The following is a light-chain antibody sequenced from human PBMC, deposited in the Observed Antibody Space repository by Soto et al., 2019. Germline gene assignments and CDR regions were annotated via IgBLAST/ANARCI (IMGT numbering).Light chain of an antibody. CDR1: SSDVGDYKF. Sequence: QSALTQPTSASGSPGQSVTISCTGTSSDVGDYKFVSWYQQHPGKAPKLLIYEVSRRPSGVPDRFSGSKSGNTASLTVSGLQAEDEADYYFSSYAGNNNVVFGGGTKLTVL. J-gene: IGLJ2*01. CDR3: SSYAGNNNVV. CDR2: EVS. V-gene: IGLV2-8*01.